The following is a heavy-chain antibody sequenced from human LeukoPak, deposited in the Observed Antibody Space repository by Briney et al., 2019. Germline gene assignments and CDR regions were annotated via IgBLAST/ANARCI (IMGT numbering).Heavy chain of an antibody. CDR2: ISAYNGNT. Sequence: ASVKVSCKASGYTFTSYGITWVRQAPGQGLEWMGWISAYNGNTNYAQKLQGRVTMTRDMSTSTVYMELSSLRSEDTAVYYCARGVPTYNWFDPWGQGTLVTVSS. CDR3: ARGVPTYNWFDP. CDR1: GYTFTSYG. V-gene: IGHV1-18*01. J-gene: IGHJ5*02. D-gene: IGHD2-2*01.